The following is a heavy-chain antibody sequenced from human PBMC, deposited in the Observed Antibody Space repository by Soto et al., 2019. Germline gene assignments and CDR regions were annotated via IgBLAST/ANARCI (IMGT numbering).Heavy chain of an antibody. CDR2: IIPIFGTA. CDR1: GGTFSSYA. Sequence: SVKVSCKASGGTFSSYAISWVRQAPGQGLEWMGGIIPIFGTANYAQKFQGRVTITADESTSTAYMELSSLRSEDTAVYYCARDTYYYDSSGYYGMDVWGQGTTVTVSS. D-gene: IGHD3-22*01. CDR3: ARDTYYYDSSGYYGMDV. V-gene: IGHV1-69*13. J-gene: IGHJ6*02.